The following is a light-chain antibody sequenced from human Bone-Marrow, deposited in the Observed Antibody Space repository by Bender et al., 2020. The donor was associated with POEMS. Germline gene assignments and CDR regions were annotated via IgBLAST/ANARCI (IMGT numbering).Light chain of an antibody. CDR1: SSDVGGYNS. Sequence: QSALTQPASVSGSPGQSITISCAGTSSDVGGYNSVSWYQHHPGKAPKLMISEVSKRPAGVSNRFSGSKSGNTASLTISGLQAEDEADYYCCSYAGSFSYVFGSGTKVTVL. V-gene: IGLV2-14*01. CDR3: CSYAGSFSYV. CDR2: EVS. J-gene: IGLJ1*01.